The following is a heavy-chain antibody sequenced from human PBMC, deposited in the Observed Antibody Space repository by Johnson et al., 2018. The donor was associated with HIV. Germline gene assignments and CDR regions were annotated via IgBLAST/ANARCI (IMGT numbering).Heavy chain of an antibody. CDR1: GFTFSNYG. J-gene: IGHJ3*01. CDR3: ARESRIWV. Sequence: QVQLVESGGGLVQPGGSLRLSCAASGFTFSNYGMHWVRQAPGKGREWVSVIYSGGSTYYADSVKGRFTISRDNPKSSLSLQMNSLRAEDTAVYYCARESRIWVWGQGTMVTVYS. V-gene: IGHV3-NL1*01. CDR2: IYSGGST. D-gene: IGHD3-10*01.